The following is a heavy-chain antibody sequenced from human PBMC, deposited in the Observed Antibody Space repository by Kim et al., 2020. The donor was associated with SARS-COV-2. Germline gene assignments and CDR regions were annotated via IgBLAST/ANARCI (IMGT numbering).Heavy chain of an antibody. Sequence: QKLQGRVTMTTDTSTSTAYMELRSLRSDDTAVYYCAREGTVRGDNYYFDYWGQGTLVTVSS. D-gene: IGHD3-10*01. J-gene: IGHJ4*02. CDR3: AREGTVRGDNYYFDY. V-gene: IGHV1-18*01.